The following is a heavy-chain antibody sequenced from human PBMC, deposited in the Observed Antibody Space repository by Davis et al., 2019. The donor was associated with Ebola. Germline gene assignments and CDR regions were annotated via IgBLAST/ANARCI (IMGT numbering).Heavy chain of an antibody. CDR2: IKSDGTTI. V-gene: IGHV3-74*01. CDR1: GFSFSSYW. CDR3: ARVSVLRYFDWLLEPPDY. D-gene: IGHD3-9*01. J-gene: IGHJ4*02. Sequence: HTGGSLRLSCAASGFSFSSYWMHWVRQAPGKGLVWVSRIKSDGTTISYADSVKGRFTISRDNAKNSLYLQMNSLRAEDTAVYYCARVSVLRYFDWLLEPPDYWGQGTLVTVSS.